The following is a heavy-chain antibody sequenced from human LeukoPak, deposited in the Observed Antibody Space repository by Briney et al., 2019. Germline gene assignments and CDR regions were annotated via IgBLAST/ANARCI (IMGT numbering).Heavy chain of an antibody. V-gene: IGHV3-74*01. CDR1: GFTFSSYW. CDR3: ARSGEGAAGFDY. J-gene: IGHJ4*02. CDR2: INGDGTTT. Sequence: PGRSLRLSCAASGFTFSSYWMHWVRQAPGEGLVWVSRINGDGTTTTYADSVKGRFTISRDSAKNTLYVQMNSLRVEDTAVYYCARSGEGAAGFDYWGQGTLVTVSS. D-gene: IGHD2-15*01.